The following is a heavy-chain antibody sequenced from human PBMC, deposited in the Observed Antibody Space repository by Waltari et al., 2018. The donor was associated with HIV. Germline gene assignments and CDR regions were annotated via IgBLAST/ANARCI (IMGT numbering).Heavy chain of an antibody. CDR1: GLTVSNNY. J-gene: IGHJ4*02. Sequence: EMHFVESGGCLLQTGGSLRISCAPSGLTVSNNYLCLVRQAPGKGLEWVAVIYSAGNTYYADSVNGRFAISRDNSKNTLYLQMNSLRGDDTANYYCARSTYDSGSGTYSFDYWGQGIVVTVSS. CDR3: ARSTYDSGSGTYSFDY. CDR2: IYSAGNT. V-gene: IGHV3-53*01. D-gene: IGHD3-10*01.